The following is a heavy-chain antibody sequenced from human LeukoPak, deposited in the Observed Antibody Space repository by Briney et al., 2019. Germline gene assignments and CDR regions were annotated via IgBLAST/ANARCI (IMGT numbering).Heavy chain of an antibody. D-gene: IGHD2-15*01. J-gene: IGHJ4*02. CDR1: GFSLSTPEMC. V-gene: IGHV2-70*17. CDR3: ARMTPDSPSFDY. CDR2: IDWDDDK. Sequence: SGPTLVNPTQTLTLTCTFSGFSLSTPEMCVTWIRQPPGKALEWLARIDWDDDKFYSPSLRTRLTISKDTPKNQVVLRMTNMDPVDTGTYYCARMTPDSPSFDYWGGGALITVSS.